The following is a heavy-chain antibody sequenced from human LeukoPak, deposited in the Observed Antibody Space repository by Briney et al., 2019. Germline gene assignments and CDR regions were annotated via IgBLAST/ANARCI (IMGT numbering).Heavy chain of an antibody. CDR3: AASMAGFNWFDP. J-gene: IGHJ5*02. CDR1: GFTFSSYW. Sequence: SGGSLRLSCAASGFTFSSYWMSWVRQAPGEGLEWVAIIKQDGREKYYVDSVKGRFTISRDNAKNTLYLQMSSLTAGDTAVYYCAASMAGFNWFDPWGQGTLVTVSS. D-gene: IGHD6-19*01. V-gene: IGHV3-7*02. CDR2: IKQDGREK.